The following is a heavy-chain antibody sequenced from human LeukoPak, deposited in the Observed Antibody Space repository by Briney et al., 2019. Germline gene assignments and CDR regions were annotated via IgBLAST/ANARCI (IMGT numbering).Heavy chain of an antibody. CDR2: INAGNGNT. CDR3: ARVPYYDSSGYDYPIDY. Sequence: ASVKVSCKASGYTFTSYAMHWVRQAPGQRLEWMGWINAGNGNTKYSQKFQGRVTITRDTSASTAYMELSSLRSEDTAVYYCARVPYYDSSGYDYPIDYWGQGTLVTVSS. CDR1: GYTFTSYA. D-gene: IGHD3-22*01. J-gene: IGHJ4*02. V-gene: IGHV1-3*01.